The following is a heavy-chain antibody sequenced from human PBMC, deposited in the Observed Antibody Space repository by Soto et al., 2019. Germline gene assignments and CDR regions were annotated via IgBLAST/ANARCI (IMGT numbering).Heavy chain of an antibody. D-gene: IGHD3-10*01. Sequence: EVQLVEPGGDLVQPGGSLRLSCAASGFTFDDYAMHWVRQVPGKGLEWVSGINWDSDTIAYAASVRGRFTISRDNAKNSLYLQMNSLRPEDTALYYCAKDFHTNMALMDVWGKGTTVTVSS. CDR1: GFTFDDYA. CDR3: AKDFHTNMALMDV. J-gene: IGHJ6*03. CDR2: INWDSDTI. V-gene: IGHV3-9*01.